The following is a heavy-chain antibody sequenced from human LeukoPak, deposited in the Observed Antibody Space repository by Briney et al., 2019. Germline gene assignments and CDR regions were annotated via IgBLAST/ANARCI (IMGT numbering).Heavy chain of an antibody. CDR1: GGTFSSYA. D-gene: IGHD2-15*01. V-gene: IGHV1-69*13. Sequence: ASVKVSCKASGGTFSSYAISWVRQAPGQGLEWMGGIIPIFGTASYAQKFQGRVTITADESTSTAYMELSSLRSEDTAVYYCARGQRMNYFDYWGQGTLVTVSS. J-gene: IGHJ4*02. CDR2: IIPIFGTA. CDR3: ARGQRMNYFDY.